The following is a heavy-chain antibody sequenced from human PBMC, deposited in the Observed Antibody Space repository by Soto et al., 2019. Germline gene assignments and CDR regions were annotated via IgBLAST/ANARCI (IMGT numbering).Heavy chain of an antibody. V-gene: IGHV4-59*01. Sequence: QVQLQESGPGLVKPSETLSLTCSVSGDSINNYYWSWIRQPPGKGLEWIGFVHYTGSANYNPSLKSRVTISVGTSKKQFSLRLSSVTAADSGVYYCAREAASRFRGFDYWGQGTLVTVSS. CDR3: AREAASRFRGFDY. CDR2: VHYTGSA. D-gene: IGHD2-15*01. J-gene: IGHJ4*02. CDR1: GDSINNYY.